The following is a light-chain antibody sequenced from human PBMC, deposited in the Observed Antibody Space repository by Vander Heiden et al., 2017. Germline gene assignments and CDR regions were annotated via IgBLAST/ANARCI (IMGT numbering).Light chain of an antibody. V-gene: IGKV1D-12*01. J-gene: IGKJ3*01. CDR1: QGNSSW. CDR2: ASS. Sequence: DLQMTQSPSPVSASVGDRVTTTCRPSQGNSSWLAWYQQKPGKARKLLNYASSSVQRGVPSRFSGRGSGTDFTLTISSLQPEDCATYYCQQANRFPFTFGPGTKVDIK. CDR3: QQANRFPFT.